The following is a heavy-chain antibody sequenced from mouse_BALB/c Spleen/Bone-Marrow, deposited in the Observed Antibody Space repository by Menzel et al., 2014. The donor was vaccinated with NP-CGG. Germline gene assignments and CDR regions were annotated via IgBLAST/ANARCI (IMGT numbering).Heavy chain of an antibody. CDR2: IDPANGNT. V-gene: IGHV14-3*02. J-gene: IGHJ2*01. CDR1: GFNIKDTY. Sequence: QLQQSGAELVKPGASVKLSCTASGFNIKDTYMHWVKQRPEQGLEWIGRIDPANGNTKYDPKIQGKATITADTSSNTPYLQLSILTSEDTAVYYCARYYYGSSLFDYWGQGTPLTVSP. CDR3: ARYYYGSSLFDY. D-gene: IGHD1-1*01.